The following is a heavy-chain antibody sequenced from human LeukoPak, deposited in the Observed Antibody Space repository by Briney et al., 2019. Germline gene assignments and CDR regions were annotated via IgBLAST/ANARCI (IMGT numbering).Heavy chain of an antibody. CDR3: ATVLRISHAFDI. CDR2: TYPGGTT. Sequence: GGSLTLSCAASGFAVSSTYMTWVRQAPGKGLEWVSVTYPGGTTYYADSVRGRSTVSTHNSQSTLYLQMNSLRAEDTAIYYCATVLRISHAFDIWGQGTMVTVSS. J-gene: IGHJ3*02. CDR1: GFAVSSTY. V-gene: IGHV3-53*04. D-gene: IGHD2-8*01.